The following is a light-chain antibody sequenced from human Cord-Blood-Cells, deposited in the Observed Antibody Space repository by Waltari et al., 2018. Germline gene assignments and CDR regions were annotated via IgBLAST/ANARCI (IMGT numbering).Light chain of an antibody. CDR3: QQRSNWY. Sequence: EIVLTQSPATLSLSPGERATLSCRASQSVSSYLVWYQQKPGQAPRLLIYDASNRATGIPARFSGSGSGTDFTLTISSLEPEDFAVYYCQQRSNWYFGQGTKLEIK. CDR2: DAS. V-gene: IGKV3-11*01. CDR1: QSVSSY. J-gene: IGKJ2*01.